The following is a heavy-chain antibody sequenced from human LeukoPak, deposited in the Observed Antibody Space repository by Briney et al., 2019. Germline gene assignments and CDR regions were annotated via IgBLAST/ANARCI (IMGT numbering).Heavy chain of an antibody. CDR2: INPNSGGT. D-gene: IGHD3-10*01. J-gene: IGHJ4*02. CDR3: ARDSGYGSGSVDFDY. CDR1: GYTFTGYY. Sequence: ASVKVSCKASGYTFTGYYMHWVRQAPGQGLEWMGWINPNSGGTNYAQKFQGRVTMTRDTSISTAYMELSRLGSDDTAVYYCARDSGYGSGSVDFDYWGQGTLVTVSS. V-gene: IGHV1-2*02.